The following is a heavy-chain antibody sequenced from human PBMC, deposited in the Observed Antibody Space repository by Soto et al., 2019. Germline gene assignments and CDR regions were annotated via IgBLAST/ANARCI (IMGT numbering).Heavy chain of an antibody. CDR3: ARGERQIGRLYY. D-gene: IGHD1-26*01. Sequence: EVQLLESGGGLVQPGGSLRLSCAASGFTFSSYAMSWVRQAPGKGLDWVSGFSGSGDSTYYADSVKGRFTISRDNSKNTLYRQMDSLRVEDTAVYYCARGERQIGRLYYWGQGTLVTVSS. CDR1: GFTFSSYA. V-gene: IGHV3-23*01. J-gene: IGHJ4*02. CDR2: FSGSGDST.